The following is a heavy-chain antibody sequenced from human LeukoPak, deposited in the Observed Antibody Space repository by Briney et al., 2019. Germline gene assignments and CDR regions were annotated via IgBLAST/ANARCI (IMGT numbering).Heavy chain of an antibody. CDR1: GYTFTGYY. CDR2: INPNSGGT. CDR3: ARPYGSGSYHHFDY. Sequence: ASVKVSCKASGYTFTGYYMHWVRQAPGQGLEWMGWINPNSGGTNYAQKFQGRVTMTRDTSISTAYMELSRLRSDDTAVYYCARPYGSGSYHHFDYWGQGTPVTVSS. J-gene: IGHJ4*02. D-gene: IGHD3-10*01. V-gene: IGHV1-2*02.